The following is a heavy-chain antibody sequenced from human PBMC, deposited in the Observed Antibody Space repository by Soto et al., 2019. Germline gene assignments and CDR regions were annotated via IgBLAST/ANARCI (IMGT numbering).Heavy chain of an antibody. Sequence: GGSLRLSCAASGFTFGSYWMSWVRQVPGKGLEWLGTIKRDSTEKKYVASVKGRFTMSRDNAQNSLYLQMDSLRAEDTAVYYCARASGYGSGGSVNHYIDYWGHGTLVTVSS. D-gene: IGHD3-10*01. J-gene: IGHJ4*01. CDR2: IKRDSTEK. CDR3: ARASGYGSGGSVNHYIDY. CDR1: GFTFGSYW. V-gene: IGHV3-7*01.